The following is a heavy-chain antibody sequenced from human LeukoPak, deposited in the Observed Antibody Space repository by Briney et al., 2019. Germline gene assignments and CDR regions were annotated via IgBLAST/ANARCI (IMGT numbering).Heavy chain of an antibody. CDR2: VSSSGSTI. J-gene: IGHJ4*02. CDR1: GFTFSSYE. V-gene: IGHV3-48*03. Sequence: GGSLRLSCAASGFTFSSYEMNWVRQAPGKGLERVSYVSSSGSTIYFADSVKGRFTISRDNAKNSLYLQMNSLRAEDTAVYYCARDRAYEYFDYWGQGTLVTVSS. D-gene: IGHD2-21*01. CDR3: ARDRAYEYFDY.